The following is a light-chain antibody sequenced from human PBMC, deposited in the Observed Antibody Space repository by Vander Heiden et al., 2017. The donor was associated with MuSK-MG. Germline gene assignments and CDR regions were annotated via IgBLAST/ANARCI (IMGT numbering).Light chain of an antibody. Sequence: QSALTQPASVSGSPDQSITISCNETSSDVGGSNYVSWYQHHPGKAPHLMIYDVINRPSGVSNLFSGSKSGNTASLTISVLQAEDAADYYCSSYTSSSRVVFGGGTKLTVL. J-gene: IGLJ2*01. V-gene: IGLV2-14*03. CDR2: DVI. CDR1: SSDVGGSNY. CDR3: SSYTSSSRVV.